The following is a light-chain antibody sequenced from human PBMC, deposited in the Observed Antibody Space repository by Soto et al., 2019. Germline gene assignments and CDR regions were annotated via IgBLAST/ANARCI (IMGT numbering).Light chain of an antibody. V-gene: IGKV1-5*01. J-gene: IGKJ4*01. CDR3: QQYNRYSLT. CDR2: HAS. CDR1: PXISSW. Sequence: IQMTQSPSTLSAXVXDXXTXTCRASPXISSWLAWYQQKPGKAPKLLIYHASSLESGVPSRFRGSGSDTEFTLTINNLQPDDFATYHCQQYNRYSLTYGGGTKVEIK.